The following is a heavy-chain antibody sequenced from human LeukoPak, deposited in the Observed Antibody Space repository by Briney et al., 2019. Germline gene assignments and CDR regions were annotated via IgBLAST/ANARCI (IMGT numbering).Heavy chain of an antibody. D-gene: IGHD4-17*01. CDR1: GYTFSNYG. CDR3: ARCGAAVTTHFSH. CDR2: ISASDGTT. Sequence: GASVKVSCKASGYTFSNYGITWARQAPGQGLEYMGWISASDGTTKYAQKDQGRVTMTTDTSTNTAYMELRSLTSDDTAVYYCARCGAAVTTHFSHWGQGTLVTVSS. V-gene: IGHV1-18*01. J-gene: IGHJ4*02.